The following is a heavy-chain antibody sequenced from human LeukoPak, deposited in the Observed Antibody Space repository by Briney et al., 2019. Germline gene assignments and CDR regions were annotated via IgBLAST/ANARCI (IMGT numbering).Heavy chain of an antibody. CDR2: INQDASEK. Sequence: PGGSLRLSCAASGFTFRTYWMSWVRQAPEKGLQWVANINQDASEKYYVDSVEGRFTISRDNAKNSLYLQMNSLRAEDTAVYYCARPRADYVWGSRASDVWGQGTTVTVSS. CDR3: ARPRADYVWGSRASDV. CDR1: GFTFRTYW. V-gene: IGHV3-7*05. J-gene: IGHJ6*02. D-gene: IGHD3-16*01.